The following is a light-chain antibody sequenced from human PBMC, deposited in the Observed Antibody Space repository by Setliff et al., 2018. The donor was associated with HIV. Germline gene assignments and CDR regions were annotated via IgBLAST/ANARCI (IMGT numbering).Light chain of an antibody. CDR3: QSYHSNIVV. CDR2: EDN. CDR1: SGSIASNY. V-gene: IGLV6-57*01. J-gene: IGLJ2*01. Sequence: NFMLTQPHSVSESPGKTVTISCTCSSGSIASNYVQWYQQRPGSSPTTVIYEDNQRPSGVPDRFSGSIDSSSNSASLTISGLKTEDEADYYCQSYHSNIVVFGGGTKATVL.